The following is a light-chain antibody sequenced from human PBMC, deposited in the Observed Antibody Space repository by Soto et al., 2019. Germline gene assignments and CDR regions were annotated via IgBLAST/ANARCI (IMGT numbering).Light chain of an antibody. CDR2: GAS. V-gene: IGKV3-15*01. Sequence: EIVMTQSPATLSVSPGERATLSCRASQSISRNLAWYQQIPGQAPRLLIYGASTRATDIPARFSGSGSGTEFTLTISSLQSEDFAVYYCQQYGSSSTFGQGTKVDIK. CDR1: QSISRN. CDR3: QQYGSSST. J-gene: IGKJ1*01.